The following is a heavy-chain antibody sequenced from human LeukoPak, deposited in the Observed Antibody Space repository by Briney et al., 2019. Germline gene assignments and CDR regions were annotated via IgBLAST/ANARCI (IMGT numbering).Heavy chain of an antibody. CDR1: GFTFSSSA. D-gene: IGHD3-22*01. V-gene: IGHV3-30*18. CDR2: ISYDGSNK. CDR3: AKDYAITMIVAFFDY. Sequence: AGGSLRLSCAASGFTFSSSAMSWVRQAPGKGLEWVAVISYDGSNKYYADSVKGRFTISRDNSKNTLYLQMNSLRAEDTAVYYCAKDYAITMIVAFFDYWGQGTLVTVSS. J-gene: IGHJ4*02.